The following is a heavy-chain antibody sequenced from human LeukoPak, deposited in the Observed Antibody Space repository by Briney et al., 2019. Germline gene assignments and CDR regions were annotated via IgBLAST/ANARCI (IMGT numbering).Heavy chain of an antibody. CDR1: GGTFSSYA. Sequence: GASVKVSCKASGGTFSSYAISWVRQAPGQGLEWMGGIIPIFGTANYAQKFQGRVTITADESTSTAYMELSRLRSDDTAVYYCARTSLAAAGAGRWGRDLPRLWGQGTLVTVSS. CDR2: IIPIFGTA. CDR3: ARTSLAAAGAGRWGRDLPRL. J-gene: IGHJ4*02. V-gene: IGHV1-69*13. D-gene: IGHD6-13*01.